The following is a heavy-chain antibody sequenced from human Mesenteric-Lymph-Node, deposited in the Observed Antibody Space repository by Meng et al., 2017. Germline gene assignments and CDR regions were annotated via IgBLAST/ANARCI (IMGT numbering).Heavy chain of an antibody. CDR1: GCSISSSKYY. Sequence: LKQQVARPGLWKPSQTLSLTCTVSGCSISSSKYYWSWIRQPPGKVLEWSGEINHSGSTNYNPSLKSRVTISVDTSKNQFSLKLSSVTAADTAVYYCARGRGYGDYGSLYWGQGTLVTVSS. CDR2: INHSGST. D-gene: IGHD4-17*01. J-gene: IGHJ4*02. V-gene: IGHV4-39*07. CDR3: ARGRGYGDYGSLY.